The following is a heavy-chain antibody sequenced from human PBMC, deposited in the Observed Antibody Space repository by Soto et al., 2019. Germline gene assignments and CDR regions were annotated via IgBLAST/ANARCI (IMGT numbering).Heavy chain of an antibody. CDR3: TRPKQLVPHRYYYYGMDV. V-gene: IGHV3-73*02. J-gene: IGHJ6*02. CDR1: GFTFSVSA. D-gene: IGHD6-6*01. CDR2: IRSKANSYAT. Sequence: EVQLVESGGGLVQPGGSLKLSCAASGFTFSVSAMHWVRQASGKGLEWVGRIRSKANSYATAYAASVKGRFTISRDDSKNTAFLQMNSLKTEDTAVYYCTRPKQLVPHRYYYYGMDVWGQGTTVTVSS.